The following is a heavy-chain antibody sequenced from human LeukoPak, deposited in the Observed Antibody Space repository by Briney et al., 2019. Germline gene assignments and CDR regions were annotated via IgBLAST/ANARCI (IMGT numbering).Heavy chain of an antibody. CDR2: ISTDRAKT. J-gene: IGHJ4*02. V-gene: IGHV1-18*04. CDR1: GYVFSVYG. Sequence: ASVKVSCKISGYVFSVYGISWVRQAPGQRLEWVGWISTDRAKTKYAEKFQGRVTMTTETSTTTAYMELSNLRSDDTALYYCARDPGNYNSWGHFDHWGQGPLVTVSS. CDR3: ARDPGNYNSWGHFDH. D-gene: IGHD1-7*01.